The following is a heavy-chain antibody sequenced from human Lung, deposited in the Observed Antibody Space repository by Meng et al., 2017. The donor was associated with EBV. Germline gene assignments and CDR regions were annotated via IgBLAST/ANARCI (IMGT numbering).Heavy chain of an antibody. J-gene: IGHJ4*02. CDR1: WDSVSSNSAA. CDR3: ARGTFSSGWYETFDY. Sequence: QVQLQQSGPGLVKPSQTLSLTCATSWDSVSSNSAAWNWIRQSPSRGLEWLGRTYYRSKWYNDYAVSVISRITVNPDTSKNQFSLQLNSVTPEDAAVYYCARGTFSSGWYETFDYWGQGTLVTVSS. CDR2: TYYRSKWYN. V-gene: IGHV6-1*01. D-gene: IGHD6-19*01.